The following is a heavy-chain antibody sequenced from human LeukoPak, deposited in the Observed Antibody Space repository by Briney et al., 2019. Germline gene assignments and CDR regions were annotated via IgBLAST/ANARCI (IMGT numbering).Heavy chain of an antibody. J-gene: IGHJ4*02. CDR2: ISAYNGNT. V-gene: IGHV1-18*01. CDR1: GYTFTSYG. Sequence: ASVKVSCKASGYTFTSYGISWVRQAPGQGLEWMGWISAYNGNTNYAQKLQGRVTMTTDTSTSTAYMELRSLRSDDTAVYYCARGRGDDSSGYYRLDYWGQGTLVTVSS. CDR3: ARGRGDDSSGYYRLDY. D-gene: IGHD3-22*01.